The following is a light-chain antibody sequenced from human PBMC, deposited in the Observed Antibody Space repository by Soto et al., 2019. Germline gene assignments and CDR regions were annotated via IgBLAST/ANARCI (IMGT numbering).Light chain of an antibody. CDR1: SSDVGCYNL. J-gene: IGLJ3*02. V-gene: IGLV2-23*01. CDR2: EGS. Sequence: QSALTQPAAVSGSPGQSITISCTGTSSDVGCYNLVSWYQQHPGKAPKLMIYEGSKRPSGVSNRFSGSKSGNTASLTISGLQAEDEAYYYCCSYAGSRVFGGGTKVTVL. CDR3: CSYAGSRV.